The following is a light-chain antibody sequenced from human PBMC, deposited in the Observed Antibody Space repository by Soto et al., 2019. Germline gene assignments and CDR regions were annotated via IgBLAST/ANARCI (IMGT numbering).Light chain of an antibody. CDR2: EVS. CDR1: GSDVIDYSY. CDR3: SSYTSTSTLV. V-gene: IGLV2-14*01. Sequence: QSALTQPASVSGSPGQSITISCTGTGSDVIDYSYVSWYQQHPGKAPKLMIFEVSNRPSGISNRFSGSKSGNTASLTISGLQAEDDADYYCSSYTSTSTLVFGGGTKLTVL. J-gene: IGLJ2*01.